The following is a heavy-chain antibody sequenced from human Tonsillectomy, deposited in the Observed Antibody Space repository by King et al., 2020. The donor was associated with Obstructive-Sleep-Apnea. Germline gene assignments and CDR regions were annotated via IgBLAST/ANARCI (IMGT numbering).Heavy chain of an antibody. D-gene: IGHD3-22*01. CDR3: ARGYYDSSAYGDWCFDL. Sequence: VQLQESGPGLVKPSETLSLTCTVSGGSVSGYYWSWIRQPPGKGLEWIGYVYYSGSTNYNPSLKSRVTISVDTSETQFSLKLTSVTAADTAVYYCARGYYDSSAYGDWCFDLWGRGTLVTVSS. J-gene: IGHJ2*01. CDR1: GGSVSGYY. CDR2: VYYSGST. V-gene: IGHV4-59*02.